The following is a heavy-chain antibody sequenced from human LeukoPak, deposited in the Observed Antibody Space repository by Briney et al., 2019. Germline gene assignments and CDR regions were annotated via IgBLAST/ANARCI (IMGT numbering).Heavy chain of an antibody. Sequence: GGSLRLSCAASGFTFSSYAMSWVRQAPGKGLEWVSAISGSGGSTYYADSVKGRFTISRDNSKNTLYLQMNSLRAEDTAVYYCARGITGTTSHYYYYYYMDAWGKGTTVTVSS. J-gene: IGHJ6*03. CDR2: ISGSGGST. V-gene: IGHV3-23*01. D-gene: IGHD1-7*01. CDR3: ARGITGTTSHYYYYYYMDA. CDR1: GFTFSSYA.